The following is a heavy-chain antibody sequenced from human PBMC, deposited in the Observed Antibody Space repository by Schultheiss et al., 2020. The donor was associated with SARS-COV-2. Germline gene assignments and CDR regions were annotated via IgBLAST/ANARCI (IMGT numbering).Heavy chain of an antibody. D-gene: IGHD1-7*01. Sequence: GSLRLSCAASGFTLSDRYIDWVRQAPGKGLEWIGTIFYSGNTYYNPALQSRVTVSVDTSANQFSLRLYSVTAADAAVYFCARLNWNFPYYYYLDVWGKGTTVTVSS. CDR3: ARLNWNFPYYYYLDV. J-gene: IGHJ6*03. CDR2: IFYSGNT. CDR1: GFTLSDRY. V-gene: IGHV4-59*04.